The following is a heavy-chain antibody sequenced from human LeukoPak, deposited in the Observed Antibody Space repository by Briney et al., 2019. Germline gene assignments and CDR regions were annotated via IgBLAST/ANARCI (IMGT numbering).Heavy chain of an antibody. V-gene: IGHV4-4*07. D-gene: IGHD1-14*01. J-gene: IGHJ6*03. Sequence: SETLSLTCTVSGGSINSNYWSWIRQPAGKGLEWIGRIYTSGSTNYNPSLKSRVTMSVGTSKNQFSLKLSSVTAADTAVYYCARLPDYHYYYMDVWGKGTTVTISS. CDR1: GGSINSNY. CDR3: ARLPDYHYYYMDV. CDR2: IYTSGST.